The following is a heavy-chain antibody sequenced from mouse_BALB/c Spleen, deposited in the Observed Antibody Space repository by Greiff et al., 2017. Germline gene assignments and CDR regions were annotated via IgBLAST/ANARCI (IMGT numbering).Heavy chain of an antibody. CDR1: GYTFTSYY. J-gene: IGHJ2*01. V-gene: IGHV1S56*01. D-gene: IGHD1-1*01. Sequence: QVQLQQSGPELVKPGASVKMSCKASGYTFTSYYIHWVKQRPGQGLEWIGWIYPGDGSTKYNEKFKGKTTLTADKSSSTAYMLLSSLTSEDSAIYFCARLYGNLITTAHYFDYWGQGTTLTVSS. CDR2: IYPGDGST. CDR3: ARLYGNLITTAHYFDY.